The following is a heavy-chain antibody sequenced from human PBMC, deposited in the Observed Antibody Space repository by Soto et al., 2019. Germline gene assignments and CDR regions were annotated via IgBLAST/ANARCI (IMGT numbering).Heavy chain of an antibody. Sequence: SAEVSSKDCRYAFTSYGISWVRHAPRQGLEWMGWISAYNGNTNYAQKLQGRVTMTTDTSTSTAYMELRSLRSDDTAVYYCARQGYYDSSGSFLAYWGQRTLVTVSS. V-gene: IGHV1-18*01. CDR3: ARQGYYDSSGSFLAY. J-gene: IGHJ4*02. CDR2: ISAYNGNT. D-gene: IGHD3-22*01. CDR1: RYAFTSYG.